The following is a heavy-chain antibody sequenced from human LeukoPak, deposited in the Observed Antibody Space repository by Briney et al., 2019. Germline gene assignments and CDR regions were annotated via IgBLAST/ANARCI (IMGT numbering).Heavy chain of an antibody. V-gene: IGHV1-8*01. Sequence: ASVTVSCKASGYTFTSYDINWVRQATGQGLEWVGWMNPNSGNTGYAQKFQGRVTMTRNTSISTAYMELSSLRSEDTAVYYCARVVRGVITSSYYFDYWGQGTLVTVSS. CDR2: MNPNSGNT. D-gene: IGHD3-10*01. J-gene: IGHJ4*02. CDR1: GYTFTSYD. CDR3: ARVVRGVITSSYYFDY.